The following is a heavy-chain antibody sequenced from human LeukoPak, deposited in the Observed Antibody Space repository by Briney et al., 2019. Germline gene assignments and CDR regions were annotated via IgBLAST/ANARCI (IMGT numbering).Heavy chain of an antibody. CDR1: GFTFSSYT. V-gene: IGHV3-21*01. J-gene: IGHJ1*01. D-gene: IGHD2-21*02. Sequence: GGSLRLSCAASGFTFSSYTMNWVRQAPGKGLEYVSSISSSSSHIYYADSVKGRFTISRDNTKSSLYLQMNSLRAEDMAVYYCARGYCGGDCYGDWGQGTLVTVSS. CDR3: ARGYCGGDCYGD. CDR2: ISSSSSHI.